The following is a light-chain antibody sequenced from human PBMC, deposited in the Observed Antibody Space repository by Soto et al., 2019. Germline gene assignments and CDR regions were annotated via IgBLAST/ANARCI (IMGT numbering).Light chain of an antibody. CDR1: QSLLHSNGKTF. CDR2: LGS. J-gene: IGKJ2*01. CDR3: MQALQTPST. V-gene: IGKV2-28*01. Sequence: DIALTQSPLSLPVTPGESASISCKSSQSLLHSNGKTFLDWYVQKPGQSPQLLIYLGSQRASGVPDKFSGSGSGADFTLKISKVEAEDVGIYYFMQALQTPSTFGQGTKLELK.